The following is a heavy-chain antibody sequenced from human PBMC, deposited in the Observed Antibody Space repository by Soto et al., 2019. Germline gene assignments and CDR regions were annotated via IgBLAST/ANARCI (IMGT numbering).Heavy chain of an antibody. Sequence: NPWETLSLTCAVYGGSFSGYYWSWIRQPPGKGLEWIGEINHSGSTNYNPSLKSRVTISVDTSKNQFSLKLSSVTAADTAVYYCARWKGSGYYYYYYGMDVWGQGTTVTVSS. J-gene: IGHJ6*02. CDR1: GGSFSGYY. D-gene: IGHD3-22*01. CDR2: INHSGST. V-gene: IGHV4-34*01. CDR3: ARWKGSGYYYYYYGMDV.